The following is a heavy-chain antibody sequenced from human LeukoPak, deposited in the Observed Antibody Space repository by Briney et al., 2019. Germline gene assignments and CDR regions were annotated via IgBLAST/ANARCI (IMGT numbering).Heavy chain of an antibody. CDR3: ARSGTLTGYLY. D-gene: IGHD3-9*01. V-gene: IGHV4-59*01. CDR2: IYYSGTT. CDR1: GGSLSSYY. J-gene: IGHJ4*02. Sequence: PSETLSLTCTVSGGSLSSYYWTSIRQPPGKGLEWIGYIYYSGTTNYNPSLKSRVTMSVDTSKNQFSLKLNSVTAADTAVYYCARSGTLTGYLYWGQGALVTVSS.